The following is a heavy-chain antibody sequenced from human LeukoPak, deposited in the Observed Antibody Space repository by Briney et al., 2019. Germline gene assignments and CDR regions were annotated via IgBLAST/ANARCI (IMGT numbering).Heavy chain of an antibody. CDR3: AKALTYYYYMDV. V-gene: IGHV3-30*02. Sequence: GGSLRLSCAASGFTFSSYGMHWVRQAPGKGREWVAFIRYYGSNKYYADSVKGRFTISRDNSKNTLYLQMYSLRGEDTAVYYCAKALTYYYYMDVWGKGTTVTVSS. CDR2: IRYYGSNK. J-gene: IGHJ6*03. CDR1: GFTFSSYG.